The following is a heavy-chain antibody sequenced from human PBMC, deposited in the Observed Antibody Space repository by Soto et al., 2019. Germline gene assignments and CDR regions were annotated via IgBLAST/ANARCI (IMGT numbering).Heavy chain of an antibody. Sequence: GASVKVSCKASGGTFSSYAISWVRQAPGQGLEWMGGIIPIFGTANYAQKFQGRVTITADESTSTAYMELSSLRSEDTAVYYCARDLFPDNSGYDAQALRYWGQGTLVTVSS. D-gene: IGHD5-12*01. CDR1: GGTFSSYA. CDR3: ARDLFPDNSGYDAQALRY. V-gene: IGHV1-69*13. CDR2: IIPIFGTA. J-gene: IGHJ4*02.